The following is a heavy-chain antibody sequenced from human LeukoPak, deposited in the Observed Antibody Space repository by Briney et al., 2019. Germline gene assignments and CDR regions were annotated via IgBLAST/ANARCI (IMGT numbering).Heavy chain of an antibody. J-gene: IGHJ5*02. CDR2: IYHSGST. CDR3: ASERYYYGSGSYYNPS. V-gene: IGHV4-39*07. CDR1: GGSIGSSHYY. D-gene: IGHD3-10*01. Sequence: SETLSLTCTVSGGSIGSSHYYWGWIRQPPGKGLEWIGEIYHSGSTNYNPSLKSRVTISVDKSKNQFSLKLSSVTAADTAVYYCASERYYYGSGSYYNPSWGQGTLVTVSS.